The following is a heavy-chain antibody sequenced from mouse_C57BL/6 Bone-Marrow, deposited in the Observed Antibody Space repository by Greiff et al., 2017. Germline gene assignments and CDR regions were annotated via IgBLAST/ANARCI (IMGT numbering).Heavy chain of an antibody. J-gene: IGHJ4*01. CDR3: ARHYYYGSMDY. CDR1: GFTFSDYG. CDR2: ISNLAYSI. D-gene: IGHD1-1*01. Sequence: EVKLMESGGGLVQPGGSLKLSCAASGFTFSDYGMAWVRQAPRKGPEWVAFISNLAYSIYYADTVTGRFTISRENAKNTLYLEMSSLRSEDTAMYYCARHYYYGSMDYWGQGTSVTVSS. V-gene: IGHV5-15*01.